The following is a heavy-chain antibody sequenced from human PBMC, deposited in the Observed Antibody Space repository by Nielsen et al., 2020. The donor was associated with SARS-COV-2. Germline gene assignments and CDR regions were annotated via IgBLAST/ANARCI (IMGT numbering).Heavy chain of an antibody. V-gene: IGHV1-69*13. Sequence: SVKVSCKASGYTFTNYGISWVRQAPGQGLEWIGEIIRLSGANYAQKFQGRVTITADGSTSTAYMELSSLRSEDTAVYYCARGSQGQQLNYYMDVWGKGTTVTVSS. CDR3: ARGSQGQQLNYYMDV. CDR2: IIRLSGA. CDR1: GYTFTNYG. J-gene: IGHJ6*03. D-gene: IGHD4-11*01.